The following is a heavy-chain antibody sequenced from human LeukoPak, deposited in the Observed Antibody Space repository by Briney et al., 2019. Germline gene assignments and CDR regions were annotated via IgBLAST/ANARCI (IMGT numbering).Heavy chain of an antibody. J-gene: IGHJ4*02. Sequence: KPSETLSLTCTVSGGSSNNYYWSWIRQSAGKGLEWIGRIYTSGSTNYNPSLKSRVSMSVDTSKNQFSLRLRSVTAADTAVYCCARESGYYYDTSGYTFDYWGQGILVTVSS. V-gene: IGHV4-4*07. CDR1: GGSSNNYY. D-gene: IGHD3-22*01. CDR2: IYTSGST. CDR3: ARESGYYYDTSGYTFDY.